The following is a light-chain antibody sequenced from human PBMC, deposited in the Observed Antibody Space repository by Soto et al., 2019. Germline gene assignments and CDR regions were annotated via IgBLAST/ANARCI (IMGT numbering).Light chain of an antibody. CDR1: QSVSST. V-gene: IGKV3-15*01. CDR2: GAS. CDR3: QQYNDSPQT. J-gene: IGKJ1*01. Sequence: EIVMTQSPATLSVSPGERATLSCRASQSVSSTLAWYQQKPGQAPRLLIYGASTRATVIPARFSGSGSGTEFTLPITSLQSEDFAVYYCQQYNDSPQTFGQGTKVEIK.